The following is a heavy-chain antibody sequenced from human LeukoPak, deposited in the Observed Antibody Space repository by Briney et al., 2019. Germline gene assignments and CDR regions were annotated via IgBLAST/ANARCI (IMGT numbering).Heavy chain of an antibody. Sequence: ASVKVSCKASGYTFTGYYMHWVRQAPGQGLEWMGWINPNSGGTNYAQKFQGRVTMTRDTSISTAYMELSRLRSDDTAVYYCARGKMIVVVPAATTFDYWGQGTLVTVSS. V-gene: IGHV1-2*02. D-gene: IGHD2-2*01. J-gene: IGHJ4*02. CDR1: GYTFTGYY. CDR3: ARGKMIVVVPAATTFDY. CDR2: INPNSGGT.